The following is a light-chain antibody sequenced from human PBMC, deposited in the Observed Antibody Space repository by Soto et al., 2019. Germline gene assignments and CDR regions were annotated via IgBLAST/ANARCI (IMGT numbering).Light chain of an antibody. Sequence: QSALTQPASVSGSPGQSISISCTGTSSDVGGYDFVSWYQHHPGKAPKLMFSEVSNRPSGVSNRFSGSKSGNTASLTISGLQAEDEADYYCSSYTTSNTWVFGGGTKLTVL. CDR1: SSDVGGYDF. CDR2: EVS. J-gene: IGLJ3*02. CDR3: SSYTTSNTWV. V-gene: IGLV2-14*01.